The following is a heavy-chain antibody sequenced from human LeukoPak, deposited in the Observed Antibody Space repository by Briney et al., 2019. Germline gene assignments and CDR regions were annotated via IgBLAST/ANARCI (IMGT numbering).Heavy chain of an antibody. CDR1: GGTFSSYA. V-gene: IGHV1-69*04. D-gene: IGHD5-24*01. CDR2: IIPILGIA. CDR3: ASPGRDGYNLPLGY. Sequence: ASVKVSCTASGGTFSSYAISWVRQAPGQGLEWMGRIIPILGIANYAQKFQGRVTITADKSTSTAYMELSSLRSEDTAVYYCASPGRDGYNLPLGYWGQGTLVTVSS. J-gene: IGHJ4*02.